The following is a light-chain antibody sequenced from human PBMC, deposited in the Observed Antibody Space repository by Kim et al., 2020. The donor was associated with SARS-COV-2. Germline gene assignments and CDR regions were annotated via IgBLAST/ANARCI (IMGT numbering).Light chain of an antibody. CDR3: SSYTITSVK. CDR2: EVN. J-gene: IGLJ3*02. CDR1: SSDVGSYNR. Sequence: QSALTQPPSVSGSPGQSVTISCTGTSSDVGSYNRVSWYQQPPGTAPKLIIYEVNNRPSGVPDRFSGSKSGNTASLTISGLQAEDEADYYCSSYTITSVKFGGGTKLTVL. V-gene: IGLV2-18*02.